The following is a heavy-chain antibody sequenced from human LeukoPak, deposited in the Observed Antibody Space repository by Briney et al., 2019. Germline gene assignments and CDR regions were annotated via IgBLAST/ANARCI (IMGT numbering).Heavy chain of an antibody. D-gene: IGHD5-18*01. CDR3: ARDDVDTPTFDY. V-gene: IGHV4-4*07. J-gene: IGHJ4*02. CDR2: VFTSGGT. Sequence: PSETLSLTCTVSGDSISNYYWSWIRQPAGKGLEWIGRVFTSGGTSYNPSLKGRVTMSIDSSTNQFSLKLDSVTAADTAVYYCARDDVDTPTFDYWGPGMLVAVSS. CDR1: GDSISNYY.